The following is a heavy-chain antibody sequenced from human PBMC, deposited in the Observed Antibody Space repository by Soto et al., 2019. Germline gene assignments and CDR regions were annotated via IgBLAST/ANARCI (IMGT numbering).Heavy chain of an antibody. CDR3: AREGQQLDPLEYYYYMDV. CDR1: GGSISSGDYY. V-gene: IGHV4-30-4*01. D-gene: IGHD6-13*01. J-gene: IGHJ6*03. Sequence: SETLSLTCTVSGGSISSGDYYWSWIRQPPGKGLEWIGYIYYSGSTYYNPSLKSRVTISVDTSKNQFSLKLSSVTAADTAVYYCAREGQQLDPLEYYYYMDVWGKGTTVTVSS. CDR2: IYYSGST.